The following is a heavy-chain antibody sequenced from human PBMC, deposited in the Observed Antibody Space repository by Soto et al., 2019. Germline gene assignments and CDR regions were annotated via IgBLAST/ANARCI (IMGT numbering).Heavy chain of an antibody. CDR2: IFHTGST. CDR1: GDSVRSSGYS. Sequence: QLQLQESGSGLVKPSQTLSLTCAVSGDSVRSSGYSWSWIRQPPGKGLEWIGYIFHTGSTYYNLSLRGRATISVDRSKNQFSLKLSSVTAADTAVYYCASHYGDYEYYEYWGQGTQVTVSS. J-gene: IGHJ4*02. V-gene: IGHV4-30-2*01. D-gene: IGHD4-17*01. CDR3: ASHYGDYEYYEY.